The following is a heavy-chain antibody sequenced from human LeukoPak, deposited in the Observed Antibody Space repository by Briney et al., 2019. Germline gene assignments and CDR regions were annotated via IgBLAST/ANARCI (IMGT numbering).Heavy chain of an antibody. D-gene: IGHD3-10*01. Sequence: ESGPTLVNPTQTLTLTCTFSGFSLSTSGVGVGWIRQPPGKALEWLALIYWNDDKRYSPSLKSRLTITKDTSKNQVVLTMTNMDPVDTATYYCAHRHKLLWFGELGSGWFDPWGQGTLVTVSS. CDR2: IYWNDDK. CDR3: AHRHKLLWFGELGSGWFDP. CDR1: GFSLSTSGVG. V-gene: IGHV2-5*01. J-gene: IGHJ5*02.